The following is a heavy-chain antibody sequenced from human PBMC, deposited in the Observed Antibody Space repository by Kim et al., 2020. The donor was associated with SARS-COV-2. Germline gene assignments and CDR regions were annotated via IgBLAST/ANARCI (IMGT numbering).Heavy chain of an antibody. V-gene: IGHV4-59*01. CDR3: ARGAQGDDFDY. Sequence: SEILSLTCTVSGGSISSYYWSWIRQPPGKGLEWIGYIYYSGSTNYNPSLKSRVTISVDTSKNQFSLKLSSVTAADTAVYYCARGAQGDDFDYWGQGTLVTVSS. J-gene: IGHJ4*02. CDR1: GGSISSYY. D-gene: IGHD1-26*01. CDR2: IYYSGST.